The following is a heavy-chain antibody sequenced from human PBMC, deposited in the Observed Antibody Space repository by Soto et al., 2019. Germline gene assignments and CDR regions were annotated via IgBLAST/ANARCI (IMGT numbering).Heavy chain of an antibody. CDR1: GFTFSTYT. V-gene: IGHV3-48*02. CDR3: AREGTGWFAP. Sequence: EVQLVESGGGLVEPGGSLRLSCAASGFTFSTYTMKWVRQAPGKGLEWVSYISSSSSTISYADSMKGRFTISRDNAKNSLYLQMNSLREEDTAVYYCAREGTGWFAPWGQGTLVNVSS. J-gene: IGHJ5*02. D-gene: IGHD1-1*01. CDR2: ISSSSSTI.